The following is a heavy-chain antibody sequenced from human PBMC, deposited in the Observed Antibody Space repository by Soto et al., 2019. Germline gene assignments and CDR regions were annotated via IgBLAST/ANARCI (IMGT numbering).Heavy chain of an antibody. CDR1: GFTFTSSA. D-gene: IGHD6-6*01. V-gene: IGHV1-58*01. J-gene: IGHJ4*02. CDR2: IVVGSGNT. Sequence: QMQLVQSGPEVKKPGTSVKVSCKASGFTFTSSAVQWVRQARGQRLEWIGWIVVGSGNTNYAQKFQERVTITRDMSTSTAYMELSSLRSEDTAVYYCAAWVKLPPYYFDYWGQGTLVTVSS. CDR3: AAWVKLPPYYFDY.